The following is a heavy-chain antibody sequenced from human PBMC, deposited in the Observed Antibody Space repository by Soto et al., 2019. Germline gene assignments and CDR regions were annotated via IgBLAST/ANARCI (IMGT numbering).Heavy chain of an antibody. CDR2: ITTYNGNT. CDR3: ARALTGYGMDV. Sequence: QVQLVQSGVEVREPGASGKVSCKAVRYIFTNYGVSWVRQAPGQGLEWMGWITTYNGNTEYAQKFQGRVTMTTDASTSTAYMELGSLRSDDTAIYYCARALTGYGMDVWGQGTTVTVSS. V-gene: IGHV1-18*01. J-gene: IGHJ6*02. CDR1: RYIFTNYG.